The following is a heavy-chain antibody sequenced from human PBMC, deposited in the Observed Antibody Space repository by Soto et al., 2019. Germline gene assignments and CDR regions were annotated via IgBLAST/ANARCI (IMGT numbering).Heavy chain of an antibody. Sequence: GGSLRLSCAASGFTFSSYAMSWVRQAPGKGLEWVSAISGSGGSTYYADSVKGRFTISRDNSKNTLYLQMNSLRAEDTAVYYCAKDYDFWSGYDYFDYWGQGTLVTVSS. CDR2: ISGSGGST. CDR3: AKDYDFWSGYDYFDY. D-gene: IGHD3-3*01. J-gene: IGHJ4*02. V-gene: IGHV3-23*01. CDR1: GFTFSSYA.